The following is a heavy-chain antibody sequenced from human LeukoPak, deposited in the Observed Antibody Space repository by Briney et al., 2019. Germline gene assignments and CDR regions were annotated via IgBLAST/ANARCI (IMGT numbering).Heavy chain of an antibody. Sequence: GGSLKISYKGSGYGFTSYWIGWVRQMAGKGVGWMGIIYPGDSDTRSPPPFQGQVTISPDKSISTAYLQWSSLKASDTAMYYCARGDSYGPDYWGQGTLVTVSS. V-gene: IGHV5-51*01. CDR3: ARGDSYGPDY. CDR2: IYPGDSDT. D-gene: IGHD5-18*01. J-gene: IGHJ4*02. CDR1: GYGFTSYW.